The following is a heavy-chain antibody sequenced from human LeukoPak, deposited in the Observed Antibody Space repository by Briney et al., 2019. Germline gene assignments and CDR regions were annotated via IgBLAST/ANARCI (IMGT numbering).Heavy chain of an antibody. Sequence: GGSLRLSCAASGFTLSSYSMNWVRQAPGKGLEWVSSISSSSSYIYYADSVKGRFTISRDNAKNSLYLQMNSLRAEDTAVYYCARDLEMAPLAEFDYWGQGTLVTVSS. D-gene: IGHD5-24*01. CDR2: ISSSSSYI. V-gene: IGHV3-21*01. J-gene: IGHJ4*02. CDR1: GFTLSSYS. CDR3: ARDLEMAPLAEFDY.